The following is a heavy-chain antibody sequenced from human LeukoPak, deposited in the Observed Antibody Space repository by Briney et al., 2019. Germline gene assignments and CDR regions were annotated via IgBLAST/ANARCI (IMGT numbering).Heavy chain of an antibody. J-gene: IGHJ4*02. Sequence: GGSLRLSCAASGFTFSSYSMNWVRQAPGKGLEWVSSISSSSSYIYYADSVKGRFTISRDNARNSLYLQMNSLRAEDTAVYYCAREPYDSSGYYFDYWGQGTLVTVSS. D-gene: IGHD3-22*01. CDR2: ISSSSSYI. CDR3: AREPYDSSGYYFDY. V-gene: IGHV3-21*01. CDR1: GFTFSSYS.